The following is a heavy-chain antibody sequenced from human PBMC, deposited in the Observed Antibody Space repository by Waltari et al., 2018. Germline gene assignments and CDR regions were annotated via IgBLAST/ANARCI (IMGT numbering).Heavy chain of an antibody. V-gene: IGHV3-74*01. J-gene: IGHJ4*02. CDR3: VRENIAAAGLES. D-gene: IGHD6-13*01. CDR2: SNSDGSST. Sequence: EVQLVESGGGLVQPGGSLRLSCVASGFIFRTYWMALVRQAPGKGLVWVSRSNSDGSSTTYADSVKGQFTISRDNAKNTLYLHMSSLRAEDTAVYYCVRENIAAAGLESWGQGTLVTVSS. CDR1: GFIFRTYW.